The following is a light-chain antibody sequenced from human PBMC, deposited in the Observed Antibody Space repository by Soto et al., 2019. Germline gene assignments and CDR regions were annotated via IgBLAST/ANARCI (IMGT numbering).Light chain of an antibody. Sequence: ATRLTKFPSSLSAPVDAGAPITSRPSQGISSVLAWYRKKPGKAPKLLIYDASSLESGVPSRFSGSGSGTDFTLTISSLQPEDFATYYCQQFNSYSYTFGQGTKLEIK. J-gene: IGKJ2*01. CDR2: DAS. CDR1: QGISSV. CDR3: QQFNSYSYT. V-gene: IGKV1-13*02.